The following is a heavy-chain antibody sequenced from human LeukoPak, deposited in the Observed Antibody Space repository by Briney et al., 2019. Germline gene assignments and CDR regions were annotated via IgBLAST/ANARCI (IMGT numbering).Heavy chain of an antibody. J-gene: IGHJ3*02. D-gene: IGHD3-22*01. Sequence: GAPVKVSCKVSGYTLTELSMHWVRQAPGKGLEWMGGFDPEDGETIYAQKFQGRVTMTEDTSTDTAYMELSSLRSEDTAVYYCATKRTYYDSSGYPIQDAFDIWGQGTMVTVSS. CDR2: FDPEDGET. CDR1: GYTLTELS. V-gene: IGHV1-24*01. CDR3: ATKRTYYDSSGYPIQDAFDI.